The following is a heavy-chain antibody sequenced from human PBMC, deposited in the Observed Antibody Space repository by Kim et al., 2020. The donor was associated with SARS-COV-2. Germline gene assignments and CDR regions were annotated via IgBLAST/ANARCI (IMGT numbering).Heavy chain of an antibody. J-gene: IGHJ6*02. CDR3: ARDRRGVVAAAGTYYYYYGMDV. V-gene: IGHV4-59*01. CDR2: IYYSGST. D-gene: IGHD6-13*01. CDR1: GGSISSYY. Sequence: SETLSLTCTVSGGSISSYYWSWIRQPPGKGLEWIGYIYYSGSTNYNPSLKSRVTISVDTSKNQFSLKLSSVTAADTAVYYCARDRRGVVAAAGTYYYYYGMDVWGQGTTVTVSS.